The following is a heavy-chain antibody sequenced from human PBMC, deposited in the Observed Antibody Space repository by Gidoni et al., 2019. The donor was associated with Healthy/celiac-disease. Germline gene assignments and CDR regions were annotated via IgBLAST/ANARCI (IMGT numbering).Heavy chain of an antibody. D-gene: IGHD6-13*01. CDR2: IDYSGST. CDR3: GGAAATKPTFDY. V-gene: IGHV4-39*01. CDR1: GGYNSSSSYY. Sequence: QLQLQESGPGLVKPSETRSHTCTVSGGYNSSSSYYWGWIRQPPGKGLEWIGSIDYSGSTDYNPSLKSRVTISVDTSKTQFSLKLSSVTAADTAVYSCGGAAATKPTFDYWGQGTLVTVSS. J-gene: IGHJ4*02.